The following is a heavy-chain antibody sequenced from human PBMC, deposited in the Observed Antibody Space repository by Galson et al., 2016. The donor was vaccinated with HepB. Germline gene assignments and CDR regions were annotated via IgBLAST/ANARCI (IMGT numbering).Heavy chain of an antibody. CDR2: INGDGTIT. Sequence: SLRLSCAASGFTFSTNWMHWVRQAPGKGLVWVSRINGDGTITDYADSVKGRFTISRDNAENTLYLQMNSLRVEDTAVYYCARDRGGSAGAFNWFDPWGQGTLVTVSP. CDR3: ARDRGGSAGAFNWFDP. CDR1: GFTFSTNW. D-gene: IGHD3-10*01. J-gene: IGHJ5*02. V-gene: IGHV3-74*01.